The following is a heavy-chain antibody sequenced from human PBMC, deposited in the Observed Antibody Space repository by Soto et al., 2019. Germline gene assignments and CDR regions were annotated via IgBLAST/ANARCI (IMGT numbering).Heavy chain of an antibody. J-gene: IGHJ4*02. D-gene: IGHD5-12*01. CDR1: GGSISSYY. V-gene: IGHV4-59*08. Sequence: SETLSLTCTVSGGSISSYYWSWIRQPPGKGLEWIGYIYYSGSTNYNPSLKSRVTISVDTSKNQFSLKLSSVTAADTAVYYCARTPDALNSGYALEFDYWGQGTLVTVSS. CDR2: IYYSGST. CDR3: ARTPDALNSGYALEFDY.